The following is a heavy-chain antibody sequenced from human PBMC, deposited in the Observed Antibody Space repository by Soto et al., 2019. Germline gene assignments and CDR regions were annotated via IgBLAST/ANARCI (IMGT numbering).Heavy chain of an antibody. CDR1: GGTFSSYA. V-gene: IGHV1-69*06. Sequence: QVQLVQSGAEVKKPGSSVKVSCKASGGTFSSYAISWVRQAPGQGLEWMGGIIPIFGTANYAQKFQGRVTITADKSTSTAYMELSSLRSEDTAVYYCARTHRYGDPSYYYYGMDVWGQGTTVTVSS. D-gene: IGHD4-17*01. J-gene: IGHJ6*02. CDR3: ARTHRYGDPSYYYYGMDV. CDR2: IIPIFGTA.